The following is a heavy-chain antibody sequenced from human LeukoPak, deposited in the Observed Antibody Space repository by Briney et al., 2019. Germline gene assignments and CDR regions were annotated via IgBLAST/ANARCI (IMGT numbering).Heavy chain of an antibody. J-gene: IGHJ6*02. V-gene: IGHV4-39*01. CDR1: GGSISSGLHY. D-gene: IGHD2-15*01. CDR3: ARRASGSGGTQAGMDV. CDR2: ILYTGSS. Sequence: PSETLSLTCTVSGGSISSGLHYWDWIRQPPGKGLEWIGSILYTGSSWVKPSLNSRASISVDTSNNQFSLRLHSVHATDTALYYCARRASGSGGTQAGMDVWGQGTTVTVSS.